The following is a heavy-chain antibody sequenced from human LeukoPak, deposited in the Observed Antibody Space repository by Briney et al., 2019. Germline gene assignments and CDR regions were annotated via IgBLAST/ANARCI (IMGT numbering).Heavy chain of an antibody. CDR3: ARGAVPAAIGPAFDI. Sequence: SVKVSCKASGYTFTSYYMHWVRQAPGQGLEWMGGIIPIFGTANYAQKFQGRVTITADESTSTAYMELSSLRSEDTAVYYCARGAVPAAIGPAFDIWGQGTMVTVSS. D-gene: IGHD2-2*01. CDR1: GYTFTSYY. CDR2: IIPIFGTA. J-gene: IGHJ3*02. V-gene: IGHV1-69*13.